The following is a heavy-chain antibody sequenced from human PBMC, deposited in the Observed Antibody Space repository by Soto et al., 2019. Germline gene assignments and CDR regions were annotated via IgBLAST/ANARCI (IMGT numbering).Heavy chain of an antibody. D-gene: IGHD1-26*01. V-gene: IGHV4-39*01. J-gene: IGHJ6*02. CDR3: ARGIVGDPWDYYYGMDV. CDR1: GGSINNYY. Sequence: SETLSLTCTVSGGSINNYYWGWIRQPPGKGLEWIGSIYYSGSTYYNPSLKSRVTISVDTSKNQFSLKLSSVTAADTAVYYCARGIVGDPWDYYYGMDVWGQGTTVTVSS. CDR2: IYYSGST.